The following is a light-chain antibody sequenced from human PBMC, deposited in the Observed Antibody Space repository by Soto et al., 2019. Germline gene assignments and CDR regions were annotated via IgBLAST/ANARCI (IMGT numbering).Light chain of an antibody. CDR2: GAS. V-gene: IGKV3D-15*01. J-gene: IGKJ5*01. CDR1: QSVSGR. Sequence: EIVLTQSQGTLSLSPGERATLSCRASQSVSGRLAWCQQKPGQAPRLLISGASSRATDIPDRFSGSGSATDFTLTISSLQSEDFAVYYCQQYNNWPPITFGQGTRLEIK. CDR3: QQYNNWPPIT.